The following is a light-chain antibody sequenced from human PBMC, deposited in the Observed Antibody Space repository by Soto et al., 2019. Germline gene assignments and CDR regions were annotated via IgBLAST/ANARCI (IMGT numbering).Light chain of an antibody. CDR3: GTWDNSLDAYV. CDR2: DNN. J-gene: IGLJ1*01. CDR1: GSNIGNNF. Sequence: QSVLTQPPSVSAAPGQRVTISCFGSGSNIGNNFVSWNQQFPGTSPKLLIYDNNKRPSGIPGRSSGSKSGTSATLDITGLQTGDEADYYCGTWDNSLDAYVFGAGTKVTVL. V-gene: IGLV1-51*01.